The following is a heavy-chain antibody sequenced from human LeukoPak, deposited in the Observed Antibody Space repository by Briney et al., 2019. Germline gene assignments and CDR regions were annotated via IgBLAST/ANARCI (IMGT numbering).Heavy chain of an antibody. Sequence: SQTLSLPCTVCGGSISSGGYYCSWIRQPAGEGLEWLGGIYTSGSNNYNPSLKRRVAISVDTSKHQFSLKLSSVTAADTAVYYCARAWTTVTTSAFDIWGQGTMVTVSS. CDR3: ARAWTTVTTSAFDI. CDR1: GGSISSGGYY. CDR2: IYTSGSN. D-gene: IGHD4-17*01. V-gene: IGHV4-61*02. J-gene: IGHJ3*02.